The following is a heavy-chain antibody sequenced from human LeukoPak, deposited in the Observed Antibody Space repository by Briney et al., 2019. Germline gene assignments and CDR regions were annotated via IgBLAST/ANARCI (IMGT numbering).Heavy chain of an antibody. D-gene: IGHD2-15*01. V-gene: IGHV3-48*01. J-gene: IGHJ3*02. CDR2: ISSSSSTI. Sequence: GGSLRLSCAASGFTFSSYSMNWVRQAPGKGLEWVSYISSSSSTIYYADSVKGRFTISRDNSKNTLYLQMNSLRAEDTAVYYCAREPEVVVAATLVHDAFDIWGQGTMVTVSS. CDR1: GFTFSSYS. CDR3: AREPEVVVAATLVHDAFDI.